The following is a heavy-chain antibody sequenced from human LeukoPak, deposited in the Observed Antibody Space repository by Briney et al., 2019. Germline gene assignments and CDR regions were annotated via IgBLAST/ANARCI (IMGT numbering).Heavy chain of an antibody. Sequence: ASVKVSCKASGYTFTSYGISWVRQAPGQGLEWMGWISAYNGNTNYAQKLQGRVTMTTDTSTSTAYMELRSLRSDDTAVYYCAGDQGYDFWSGYSIDYWGQGTLVTVSS. D-gene: IGHD3-3*01. J-gene: IGHJ4*02. V-gene: IGHV1-18*01. CDR2: ISAYNGNT. CDR3: AGDQGYDFWSGYSIDY. CDR1: GYTFTSYG.